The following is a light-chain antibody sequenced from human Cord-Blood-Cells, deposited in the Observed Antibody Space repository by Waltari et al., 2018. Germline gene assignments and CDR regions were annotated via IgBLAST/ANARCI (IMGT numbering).Light chain of an antibody. CDR2: DVS. Sequence: QSALTQPASVSGSPGQSIPISCTGTSSDVGGYNYVSWYQQHPGKAPKLLIYDVSNRPSGVSNRFSGSKSGNTASLTISVLQAEDEADYYCSSYTSSSTVVFGGGTKLTVL. CDR3: SSYTSSSTVV. J-gene: IGLJ2*01. CDR1: SSDVGGYNY. V-gene: IGLV2-14*01.